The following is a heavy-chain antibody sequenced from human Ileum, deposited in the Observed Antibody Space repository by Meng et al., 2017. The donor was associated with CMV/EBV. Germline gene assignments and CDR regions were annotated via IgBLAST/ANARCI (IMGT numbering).Heavy chain of an antibody. Sequence: ETLSLTCAVSGFTFTNYRLHWVRHSPGKGLEWVSRINIDGITLTYAASVKGRFTVSRDNAKNMVYLQMDNLRTNDTGVYYCVRSDVVSENNIRLAYFYGMDVWGQGTTVTVSS. V-gene: IGHV3-74*03. CDR2: INIDGITL. CDR1: GFTFTNYR. CDR3: VRSDVVSENNIRLAYFYGMDV. J-gene: IGHJ6*02. D-gene: IGHD1/OR15-1a*01.